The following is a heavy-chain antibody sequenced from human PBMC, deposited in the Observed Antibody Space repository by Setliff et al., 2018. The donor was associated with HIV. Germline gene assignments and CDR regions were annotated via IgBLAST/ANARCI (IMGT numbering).Heavy chain of an antibody. V-gene: IGHV4-59*08. Sequence: SETLSLTCTVSGVSISNYYWSWIRQPPGKGLEWIGSIYYSGSTYYNPSLKSRVTISVDRSKNQFSLKLSSVTAADTAVYYCARVDTAIYGMDVWGQGTTVTAP. J-gene: IGHJ6*02. CDR1: GVSISNYY. D-gene: IGHD5-18*01. CDR2: IYYSGST. CDR3: ARVDTAIYGMDV.